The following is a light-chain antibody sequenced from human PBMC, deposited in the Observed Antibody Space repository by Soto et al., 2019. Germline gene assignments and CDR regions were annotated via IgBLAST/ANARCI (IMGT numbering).Light chain of an antibody. Sequence: EIVMTQSPGTLSVSPGERATLSCRASQSVSINLAWYQQEPGQAPRLLIYDASTRATGIPARFSGSGSGTEFTLTISSLQSEDFAVFYCQQYNQWPITFGQGTRLEIK. CDR1: QSVSIN. CDR3: QQYNQWPIT. CDR2: DAS. J-gene: IGKJ5*01. V-gene: IGKV3D-15*01.